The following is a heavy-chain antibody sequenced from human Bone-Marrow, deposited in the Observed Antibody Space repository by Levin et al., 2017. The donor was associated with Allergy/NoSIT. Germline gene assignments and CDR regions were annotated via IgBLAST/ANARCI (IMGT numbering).Heavy chain of an antibody. CDR3: ARLGYYYEASGYNVEY. CDR2: IYYSGST. J-gene: IGHJ4*02. Sequence: PSETLSLTCTVSGGSISSDDYYWGWIRQTPGKGLEWIGSIYYSGSTNYKPSLKSRLTISVDTSKNQFSLRLRSMTATDTAVYYCARLGYYYEASGYNVEYWGQGTLVTVSS. CDR1: GGSISSDDYY. D-gene: IGHD3-22*01. V-gene: IGHV4-39*01.